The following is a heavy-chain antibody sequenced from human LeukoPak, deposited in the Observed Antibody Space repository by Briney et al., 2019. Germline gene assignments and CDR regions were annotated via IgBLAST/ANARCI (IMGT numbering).Heavy chain of an antibody. D-gene: IGHD3-3*01. CDR2: INPNSGGT. V-gene: IGHV1-2*02. Sequence: ASVKVSCKASGYTFTGYYMHWVRQAPGQGLEWMGWINPNSGGTNYAQKFQGRVTMTRDTSISTAYMELSRLRSDDTAVYYCARAEYDFWSGYYPGVDYYYMDVWGKGTTVTLSS. J-gene: IGHJ6*03. CDR3: ARAEYDFWSGYYPGVDYYYMDV. CDR1: GYTFTGYY.